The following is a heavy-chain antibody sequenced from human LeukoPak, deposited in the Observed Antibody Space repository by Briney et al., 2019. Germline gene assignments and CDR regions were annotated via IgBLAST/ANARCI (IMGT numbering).Heavy chain of an antibody. CDR3: ARGSHCSSTSFCYYYYGMDV. Sequence: ASVKVSCKASGYTFTGYYMHWVRQAPGQGLEWMGWINPNSGGTNYAQKFQGRVTMTRDTSIGTAYMELSRLRSDDTAVYYCARGSHCSSTSFCYYYYGMDVWGQGTTVTVSS. J-gene: IGHJ6*02. CDR2: INPNSGGT. CDR1: GYTFTGYY. D-gene: IGHD2-2*01. V-gene: IGHV1-2*02.